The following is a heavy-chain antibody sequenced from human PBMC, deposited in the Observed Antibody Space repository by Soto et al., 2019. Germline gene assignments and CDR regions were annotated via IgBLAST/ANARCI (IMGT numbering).Heavy chain of an antibody. Sequence: QVQLQESGPGLVKPSGTLSLTCAVSGSSISISNWWSWDRLPPGKGLEWIGEIYHSGSTDYNPSLKSRVTRSVDKSKNQFSLKLSSVTAADTAVYYCARARSDVGGMVVWGQGTTVTVSS. V-gene: IGHV4-4*02. CDR2: IYHSGST. J-gene: IGHJ6*02. D-gene: IGHD3-16*01. CDR1: GSSISISNW. CDR3: ARARSDVGGMVV.